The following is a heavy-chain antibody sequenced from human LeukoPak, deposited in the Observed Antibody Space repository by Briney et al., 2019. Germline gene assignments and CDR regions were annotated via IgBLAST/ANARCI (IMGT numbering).Heavy chain of an antibody. CDR3: ARDVYYYDSIGPLHFDY. Sequence: GRSLRLSCAASGFTFSSSAMHWVRQAPGKGLEWVAVIWYDGSNKYYADSVKGRFTISRDNSENTLYLQMNSLRAEDTAVYYCARDVYYYDSIGPLHFDYWGQGTLVTVSS. V-gene: IGHV3-33*08. J-gene: IGHJ4*02. CDR1: GFTFSSSA. CDR2: IWYDGSNK. D-gene: IGHD3-22*01.